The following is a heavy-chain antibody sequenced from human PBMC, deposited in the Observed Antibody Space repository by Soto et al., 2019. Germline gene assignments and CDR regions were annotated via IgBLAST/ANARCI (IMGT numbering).Heavy chain of an antibody. J-gene: IGHJ5*02. CDR2: IYYSGST. V-gene: IGHV4-31*03. Sequence: QVQLQESGPGLVKPSQTLSLTCTVSGGSISSGDYYWSWIRQHPGKGLEGIGYIYYSGSTYYNPSLKIRVTISVDTSKNQFSLKLSSVTAADTAVYYCARWWSGSRQGFDPWGQGTLVTVSS. CDR3: ARWWSGSRQGFDP. CDR1: GGSISSGDYY. D-gene: IGHD3-3*01.